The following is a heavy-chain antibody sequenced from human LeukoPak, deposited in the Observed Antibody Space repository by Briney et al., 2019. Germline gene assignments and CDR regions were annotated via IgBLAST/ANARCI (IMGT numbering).Heavy chain of an antibody. Sequence: GGSLRLSCAASGFTFSTYGMHWVRQAPGQGLEWAAVISHEGSNAYYADSVKGRFTFSRDNSKNTLYLQMNSLRAEDTAVYYCARDLGKGNYVDYWGQGTLVTVSS. V-gene: IGHV3-33*05. D-gene: IGHD7-27*01. J-gene: IGHJ4*02. CDR3: ARDLGKGNYVDY. CDR1: GFTFSTYG. CDR2: ISHEGSNA.